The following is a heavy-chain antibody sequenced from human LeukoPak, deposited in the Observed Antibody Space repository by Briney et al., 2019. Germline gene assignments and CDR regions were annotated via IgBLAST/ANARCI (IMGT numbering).Heavy chain of an antibody. Sequence: VASVKVSCKASGYTFTTYGINWVRQAPGQGLEWMGWISTYNGNTHSPQKFQGRVTMTTDTSTSTAYMELRSLRSDDTAVYYCAREKGRGLDYWGQGTLVTVSS. CDR2: ISTYNGNT. CDR3: AREKGRGLDY. V-gene: IGHV1-18*01. D-gene: IGHD3-10*01. CDR1: GYTFTTYG. J-gene: IGHJ4*02.